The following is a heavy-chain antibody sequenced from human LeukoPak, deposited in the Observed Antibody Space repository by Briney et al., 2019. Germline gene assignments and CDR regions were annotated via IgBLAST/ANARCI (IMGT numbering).Heavy chain of an antibody. CDR2: IYYSGST. Sequence: SETLSLTCTVSGGSNSSYYWSWIRQPPGKGLEWIGYIYYSGSTNYNPSLKSRVTISVDTSKNQFSLKLSSVTAADTAVYYCARGPYCGGDCYTFDYWGRGTLVTVSS. CDR3: ARGPYCGGDCYTFDY. CDR1: GGSNSSYY. V-gene: IGHV4-59*01. J-gene: IGHJ4*02. D-gene: IGHD2-21*02.